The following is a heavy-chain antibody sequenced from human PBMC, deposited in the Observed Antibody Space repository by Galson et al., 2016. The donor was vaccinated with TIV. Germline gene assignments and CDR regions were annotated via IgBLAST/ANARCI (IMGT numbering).Heavy chain of an antibody. CDR1: GFSFSDYF. D-gene: IGHD4/OR15-4a*01. CDR2: ISTSGSTT. CDR3: ARLTYPLYFYGTEV. Sequence: SLRLSCAASGFSFSDYFMTWIRQPPGKGLEWVSYISTSGSTTWDADSVEGRFSVSRDNGKGSLFLQLNSLRADDTAVYYCARLTYPLYFYGTEVWGQGTTVTVSS. V-gene: IGHV3-11*01. J-gene: IGHJ6*02.